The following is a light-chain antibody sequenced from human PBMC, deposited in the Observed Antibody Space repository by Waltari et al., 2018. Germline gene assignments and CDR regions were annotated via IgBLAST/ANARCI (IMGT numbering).Light chain of an antibody. J-gene: IGKJ1*01. V-gene: IGKV1-39*01. CDR3: QQSYSPPHT. CDR2: TAS. Sequence: DIQVTQTPSSLSASVGDRVTITCRASQSISSYLNWYQHKPGRAHKVLILTASSLQSGVPSRFSGSGSGTEFTLTISSLQPEDFATYYCQQSYSPPHTFGQGTKVEIK. CDR1: QSISSY.